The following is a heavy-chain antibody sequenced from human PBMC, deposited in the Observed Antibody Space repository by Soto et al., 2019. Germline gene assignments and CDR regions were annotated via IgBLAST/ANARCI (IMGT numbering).Heavy chain of an antibody. J-gene: IGHJ6*02. D-gene: IGHD3-10*01. Sequence: GGSLRLSCAASGFTFSSYAMSWVRQAPGKGLEWVSAISGSGGSTYYADSVQGRFTISRDNSKNTLFLQMNSLTAEDTAVYYCAKVFYDSGTTFFGVDVWGQGTTVTVSS. V-gene: IGHV3-23*01. CDR2: ISGSGGST. CDR3: AKVFYDSGTTFFGVDV. CDR1: GFTFSSYA.